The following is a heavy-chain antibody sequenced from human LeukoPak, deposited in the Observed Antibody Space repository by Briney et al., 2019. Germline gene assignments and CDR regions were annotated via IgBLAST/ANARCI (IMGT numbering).Heavy chain of an antibody. Sequence: ASVKVSCKASGYTFTGYYMHWVRQAPGQGLEWMGWINPNSGGTNYAQKFQGRVTMTRNTSISTAYMELSSLRSEDTAVYYCARTRWYIMDVWGQGTTVTVSS. CDR2: INPNSGGT. J-gene: IGHJ6*02. D-gene: IGHD1-1*01. V-gene: IGHV1-2*02. CDR3: ARTRWYIMDV. CDR1: GYTFTGYY.